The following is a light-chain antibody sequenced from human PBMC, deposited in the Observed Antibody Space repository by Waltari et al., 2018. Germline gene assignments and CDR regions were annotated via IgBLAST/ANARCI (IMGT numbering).Light chain of an antibody. CDR1: NSGSRS. V-gene: IGLV3-21*04. CDR3: QVWDSSRAHVV. CDR2: YDS. J-gene: IGLJ3*02. Sequence: SYVLTQPPSVSVAPGQTARITCGINNSGSRSVHWCQQRPGQAPVPVIYYDSDRPSGIPERFSGSNSGDTATLTISRVEAGDEADYYCQVWDSSRAHVVFGGGTRLTVL.